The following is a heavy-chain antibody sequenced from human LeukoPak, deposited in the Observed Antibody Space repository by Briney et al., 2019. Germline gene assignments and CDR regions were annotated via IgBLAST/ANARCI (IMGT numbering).Heavy chain of an antibody. CDR1: GYTFSNYG. CDR2: ISAYNTNS. CDR3: ARDPVVRGVYDGLDI. V-gene: IGHV1-18*01. Sequence: ASVKVSCKASGYTFSNYGIAWVRQVPGQGLEWMGWISAYNTNSNYAQKFQGRVTLTTDTSTSTAYMELRRLRSDDTAVYYCARDPVVRGVYDGLDIWGQGTMVTVSS. D-gene: IGHD3-10*01. J-gene: IGHJ3*02.